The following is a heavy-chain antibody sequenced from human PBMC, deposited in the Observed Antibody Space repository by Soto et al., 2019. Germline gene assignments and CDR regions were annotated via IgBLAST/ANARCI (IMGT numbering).Heavy chain of an antibody. CDR3: AKDRGPGYSSGWLYYYYDGMDV. V-gene: IGHV3-30*18. CDR1: GFTFNNYG. Sequence: QVQLVESGGGVVQPGRSLRLSCAASGFTFNNYGMHWVRQAPGKGLEWVAVISYDGSNKYYADSVKGRFTISRDNSKNTLYLQMNSLRAEDTAVYYGAKDRGPGYSSGWLYYYYDGMDVWGQGTTVTGSS. CDR2: ISYDGSNK. D-gene: IGHD6-19*01. J-gene: IGHJ6*02.